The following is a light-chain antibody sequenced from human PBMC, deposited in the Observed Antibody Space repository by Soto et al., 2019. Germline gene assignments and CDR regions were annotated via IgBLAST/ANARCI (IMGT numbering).Light chain of an antibody. CDR2: YAA. J-gene: IGKJ2*01. Sequence: ETVLTQSPDTLSLSLGERAALSCRASQSVDSYLTWYQQRPGQAPRLLISYAANRATGIPCKFRGRGSGTDFTLTIISLEPEDFSGYSCQQHGFWPPTFGQETKLQIK. V-gene: IGKV3-11*01. CDR1: QSVDSY. CDR3: QQHGFWPPT.